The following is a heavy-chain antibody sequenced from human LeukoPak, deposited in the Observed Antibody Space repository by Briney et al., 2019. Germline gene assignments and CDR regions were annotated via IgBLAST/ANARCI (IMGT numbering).Heavy chain of an antibody. CDR2: IPGSGGAT. Sequence: GGSLRLSCEASGFTFSSYAIRWVRQAPGTGLEWVSSIPGSGGATYYADSVRGRFSISRDSSKNTVYLQMNSLRAEDTAVYYCATTWIQLWSGDGMDVWGQGTTVTVSS. V-gene: IGHV3-23*01. CDR3: ATTWIQLWSGDGMDV. D-gene: IGHD5-18*01. CDR1: GFTFSSYA. J-gene: IGHJ6*02.